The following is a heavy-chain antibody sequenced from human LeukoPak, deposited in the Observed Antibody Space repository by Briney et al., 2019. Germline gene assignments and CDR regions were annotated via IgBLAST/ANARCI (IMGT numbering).Heavy chain of an antibody. Sequence: ASVKVSCKASGYTFTGYYMHWVRQAPGQGLEWMGWINPNSGGTNYAQKFQGRVTMTRDTSISTAYMELSRLRSDDTAVYYCARDSKYQLPLADYWGRGTLVTVSS. CDR1: GYTFTGYY. V-gene: IGHV1-2*02. CDR2: INPNSGGT. CDR3: ARDSKYQLPLADY. J-gene: IGHJ4*02. D-gene: IGHD2-2*01.